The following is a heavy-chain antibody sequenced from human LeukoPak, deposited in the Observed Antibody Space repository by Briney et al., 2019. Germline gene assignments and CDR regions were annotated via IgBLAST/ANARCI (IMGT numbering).Heavy chain of an antibody. CDR2: FDPEDGET. J-gene: IGHJ4*02. D-gene: IGHD2-2*01. V-gene: IGHV1-24*01. CDR3: ARDLGYCSSTSCHPFDY. Sequence: ASVKVSCKVSGYTLTELSMHWVRQAPGKGLEWMGGFDPEDGETIYAQKFQGRVTMTTDTSTSTAYMELRSLRSDDTAVYYCARDLGYCSSTSCHPFDYWGQGTLVTVSS. CDR1: GYTLTELS.